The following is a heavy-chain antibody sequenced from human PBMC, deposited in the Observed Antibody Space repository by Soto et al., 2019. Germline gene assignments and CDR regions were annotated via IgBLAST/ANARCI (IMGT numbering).Heavy chain of an antibody. J-gene: IGHJ3*02. D-gene: IGHD4-17*01. CDR3: AREDTVTHADAFDI. CDR2: IXXXGXT. V-gene: IGHV4-59*01. CDR1: GGSISSYY. Sequence: SETPSLTCTVSGGSISSYYWRWIRQPPGKGLEWXGXIXXXGXTXXXPXXXXRVTISVDTSKNQFSLKLRSVTAADTAVYYCAREDTVTHADAFDIWGQGTMVTVSS.